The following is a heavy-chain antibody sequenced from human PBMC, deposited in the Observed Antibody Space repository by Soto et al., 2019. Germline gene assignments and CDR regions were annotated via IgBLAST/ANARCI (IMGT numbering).Heavy chain of an antibody. CDR3: ARDSGRGYYRDF. J-gene: IGHJ6*02. D-gene: IGHD3-10*01. V-gene: IGHV3-48*02. CDR1: GFIFSGYN. CDR2: INPNSAIN. Sequence: SGGSLRLSCAASGFIFSGYNMDWVRQAPGKGLEWLSYINPNSAINCYAASVRGRFTASRDNAKNLLFLKMDSLRDEDTAVYYSARDSGRGYYRDFWGQGTTVTVSS.